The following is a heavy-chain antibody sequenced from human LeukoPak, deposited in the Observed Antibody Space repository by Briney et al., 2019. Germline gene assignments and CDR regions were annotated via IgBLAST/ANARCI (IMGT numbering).Heavy chain of an antibody. Sequence: GGSLRLSCAASGFTFSSYSMNWVRQAPGKGLEWFSSISSSSSYIYYADSVKGRFTISRDNAKNSLYLQMNSLRAEDTAVYYCARGRASPRYCSSTSCYVEPGAPFDYWGQGTLVTVSS. CDR1: GFTFSSYS. CDR2: ISSSSSYI. D-gene: IGHD2-2*01. CDR3: ARGRASPRYCSSTSCYVEPGAPFDY. V-gene: IGHV3-21*01. J-gene: IGHJ4*02.